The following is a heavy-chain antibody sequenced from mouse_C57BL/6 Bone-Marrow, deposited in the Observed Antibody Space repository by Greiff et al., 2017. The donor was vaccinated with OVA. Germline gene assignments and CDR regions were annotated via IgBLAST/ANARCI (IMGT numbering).Heavy chain of an antibody. CDR3: ARDQGGSPFAY. CDR2: ISYDGSN. D-gene: IGHD1-1*01. J-gene: IGHJ3*01. CDR1: GYSITSGYY. Sequence: ESGPGLVKPSQSLSLTCSVTGYSITSGYYWNWIRQFPGNKLEWMGYISYDGSNNYNPSLKNRISITRDTSKNQFFLKLNSVTTEDTATYYCARDQGGSPFAYWGQGTLVTVSA. V-gene: IGHV3-6*01.